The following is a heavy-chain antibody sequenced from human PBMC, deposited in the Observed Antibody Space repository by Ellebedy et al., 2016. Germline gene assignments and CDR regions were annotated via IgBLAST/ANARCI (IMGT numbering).Heavy chain of an antibody. CDR3: ARASTGTTLGTHQNYYYYGMDV. D-gene: IGHD1-7*01. CDR2: IIPIFGTA. J-gene: IGHJ6*02. CDR1: GGTFSSYA. V-gene: IGHV1-69*06. Sequence: SVKVSCXASGGTFSSYAISWVRQAPGQGLEWMGGIIPIFGTANYAQKFQGRVTITADKSTSTAYMELSSLRSEDTAVYYCARASTGTTLGTHQNYYYYGMDVWGQGTTVTVSS.